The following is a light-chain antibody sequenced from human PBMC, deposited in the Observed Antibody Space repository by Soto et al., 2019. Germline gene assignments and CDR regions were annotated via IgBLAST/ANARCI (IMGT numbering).Light chain of an antibody. V-gene: IGKV3-15*01. CDR3: QQYNNWPLT. CDR1: QSVSSN. Sequence: EIVMTQSPATLSVSPGERATLSCRASQSVSSNLAWYQQKPGQAPRLLIYRASTRATGIPARFSGSGSGTEFTLTISSLQSEDFAVYYCQQYNNWPLTFGGGNKVEIK. J-gene: IGKJ4*01. CDR2: RAS.